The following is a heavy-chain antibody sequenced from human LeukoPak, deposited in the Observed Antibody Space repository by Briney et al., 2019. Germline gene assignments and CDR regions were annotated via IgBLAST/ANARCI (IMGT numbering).Heavy chain of an antibody. CDR2: INPNNGAT. CDR3: ARYNWNDVVSALDS. Sequence: ASVKVSCKASGYTFSDYNIHWVRQAPGQGLEWMGWINPNNGATHYAQKFQGGVTMTRDTSITTFYMEVSSLRSDDTACYYCARYNWNDVVSALDSWGQGTLVTVSS. V-gene: IGHV1-2*02. J-gene: IGHJ4*02. D-gene: IGHD1-1*01. CDR1: GYTFSDYN.